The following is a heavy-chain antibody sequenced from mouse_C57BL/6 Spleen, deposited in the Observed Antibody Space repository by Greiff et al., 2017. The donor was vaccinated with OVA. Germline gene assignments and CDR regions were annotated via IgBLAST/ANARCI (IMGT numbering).Heavy chain of an antibody. CDR3: ARGSLLRDAMDY. CDR2: IYPGDGGT. CDR1: GYAFSSSW. D-gene: IGHD2-10*01. J-gene: IGHJ4*01. V-gene: IGHV1-82*01. Sequence: QVQLQQSGPELVKPGASVKISCKASGYAFSSSWMNWVKQRPGKGLEWIGRIYPGDGGTNYNGKFKGKATLTADKSSSTAYMQLSSLTSEDSAVDVCARGSLLRDAMDYWGQGTSVTVSS.